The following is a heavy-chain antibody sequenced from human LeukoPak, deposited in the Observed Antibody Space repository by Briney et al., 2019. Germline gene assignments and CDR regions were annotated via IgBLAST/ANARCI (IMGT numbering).Heavy chain of an antibody. V-gene: IGHV4-38-2*02. CDR2: IYHSGST. CDR3: ARDVIHESPVVGAFEI. Sequence: SETLSLTCTVSGYSISNGYYWGWIRQPPGKGLEWIGSIYHSGSTYYNPSLKSRVTISVDTSKNQFSLKLSSVTAADTAVYYCARDVIHESPVVGAFEIWAQGTRSPSLQ. D-gene: IGHD2-15*01. J-gene: IGHJ3*02. CDR1: GYSISNGYY.